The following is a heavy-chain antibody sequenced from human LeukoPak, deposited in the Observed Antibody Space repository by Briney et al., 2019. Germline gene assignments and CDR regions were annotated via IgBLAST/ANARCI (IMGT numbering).Heavy chain of an antibody. V-gene: IGHV4-39*01. CDR1: GGSITNSY. J-gene: IGHJ4*02. CDR3: ARHRSYNNGWYLDY. D-gene: IGHD6-19*01. Sequence: SETLSLTCTVSGGSITNSYWGWIRQPPGKGLEWIGSIYYSGNTHYNASLKSQVSISIDMSKNQFSLKLTSVTAADTAVYYCARHRSYNNGWYLDYWGQGTLVTVSS. CDR2: IYYSGNT.